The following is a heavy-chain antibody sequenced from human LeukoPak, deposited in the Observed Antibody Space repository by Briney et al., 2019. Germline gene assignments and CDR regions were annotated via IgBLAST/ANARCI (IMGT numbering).Heavy chain of an antibody. V-gene: IGHV4-4*07. J-gene: IGHJ5*02. Sequence: SETLSLTCTVSGGSISSYYWSWIRQPAGKGLEWIGRIYISGSTNYNPSLKSRVTMSVDTSKNQFSLKLSSVTAADTAVYYCARVLLSKGYCSGGSCYSGWFDPWGQGTLVTVSS. D-gene: IGHD2-15*01. CDR3: ARVLLSKGYCSGGSCYSGWFDP. CDR2: IYISGST. CDR1: GGSISSYY.